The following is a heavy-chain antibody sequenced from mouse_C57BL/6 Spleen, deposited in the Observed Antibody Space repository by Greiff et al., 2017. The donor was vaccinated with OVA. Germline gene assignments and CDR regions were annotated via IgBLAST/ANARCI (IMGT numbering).Heavy chain of an antibody. CDR3: ARYSNYLDD. CDR2: IYPRSGNT. V-gene: IGHV1-81*01. Sequence: VKLMESGAELARPGASVKLSCKASGYTFTSYGISWVKQRTGQGLEWIGEIYPRSGNTYYNEKFKGKATLTADKSSSTAYMELRSLTSEDSAVYFCARYSNYLDDWGQGTTLTVSS. D-gene: IGHD2-5*01. CDR1: GYTFTSYG. J-gene: IGHJ2*01.